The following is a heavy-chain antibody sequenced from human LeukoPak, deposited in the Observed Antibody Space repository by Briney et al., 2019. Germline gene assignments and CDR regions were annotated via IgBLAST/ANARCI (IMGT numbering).Heavy chain of an antibody. J-gene: IGHJ6*02. V-gene: IGHV1-18*01. CDR1: GYTFTSYG. Sequence: ASVTVSCKASGYTFTSYGISWVRQAPGQGLEWMGWISAYNGNTNYAQKLQGRVTMTTDTSTSTAYMELRSLRSDDTAVYYCAREPGIAAAGYGMDVWGQGTTVTVSS. CDR2: ISAYNGNT. D-gene: IGHD6-13*01. CDR3: AREPGIAAAGYGMDV.